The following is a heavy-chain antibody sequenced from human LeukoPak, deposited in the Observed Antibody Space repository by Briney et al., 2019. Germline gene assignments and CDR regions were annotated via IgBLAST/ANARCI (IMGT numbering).Heavy chain of an antibody. CDR1: GGSFSGYY. Sequence: NPSETLSLTCAVYGGSFSGYYWSWIRQPPGKGLEWIGEINHSGSTNYNPSLKSRVTISVDTSKNQFSLKLSPVTAADTAVYYCARGWRPAGANWFDPWGQGTLVTVSS. CDR2: INHSGST. D-gene: IGHD6-13*01. CDR3: ARGWRPAGANWFDP. V-gene: IGHV4-34*01. J-gene: IGHJ5*02.